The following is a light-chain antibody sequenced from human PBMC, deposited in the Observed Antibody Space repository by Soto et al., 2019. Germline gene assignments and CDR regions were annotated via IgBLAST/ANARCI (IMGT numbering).Light chain of an antibody. CDR1: QSVTSYK. V-gene: IGKV3-20*01. CDR2: GAF. CDR3: QHFHNAPLA. Sequence: EIVLTQSPGTLPLSPGGTATPSCRTSQSVTSYKIAWYQHKPGQAPRILIYGAFNRATDIPGRFSGSGSGSDFSLTISGLEPDDFAVYYCQHFHNAPLAFVGGTEVEIK. J-gene: IGKJ4*01.